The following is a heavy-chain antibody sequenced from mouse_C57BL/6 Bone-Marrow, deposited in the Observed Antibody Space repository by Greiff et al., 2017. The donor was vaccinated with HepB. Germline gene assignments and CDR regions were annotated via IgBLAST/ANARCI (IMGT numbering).Heavy chain of an antibody. Sequence: QVHVKQPGAELVKPGASVKLSCKASGYTFTSYWMQWVKQRPGQGLEWIGEIDPSDSYTNYNQKFKGKATLTVDTSSSTAYMQLSSLTSEDSAVYYCARGDIYYDPFAYWGQGTLVTVSA. CDR3: ARGDIYYDPFAY. D-gene: IGHD2-4*01. J-gene: IGHJ3*01. CDR2: IDPSDSYT. CDR1: GYTFTSYW. V-gene: IGHV1-50*01.